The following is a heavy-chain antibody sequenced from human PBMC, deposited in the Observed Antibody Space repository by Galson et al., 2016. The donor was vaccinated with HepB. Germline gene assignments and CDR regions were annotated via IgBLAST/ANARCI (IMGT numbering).Heavy chain of an antibody. D-gene: IGHD2-21*02. CDR2: VYPGNSEI. V-gene: IGHV5-51*01. CDR3: ARHECRGSDCFSAYDF. J-gene: IGHJ3*01. CDR1: GYRFANYW. Sequence: QSGAEVTKPGESLKISCKGSGYRFANYWIGWVRQMPGKGLESMGIVYPGNSEIRCSPSFQGQVTISADKSITTVYLQWNSLKASDSAIYYCARHECRGSDCFSAYDFWGQGTVVTVSS.